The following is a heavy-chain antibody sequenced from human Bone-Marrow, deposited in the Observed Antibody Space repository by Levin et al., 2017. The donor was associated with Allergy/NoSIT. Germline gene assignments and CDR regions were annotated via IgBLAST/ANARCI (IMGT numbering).Heavy chain of an antibody. D-gene: IGHD3-3*01. J-gene: IGHJ5*02. CDR1: GFTFSHNY. Sequence: LSLTCAASGFTFSHNYMAWIRQAPGKGLECISYISSSGDNIYYADSVRGRFTISRDNAKSSLSLQMNSLRADDTAVYYCARDPYDENWFDAWGQGTLVTVSS. CDR3: ARDPYDENWFDA. V-gene: IGHV3-11*01. CDR2: ISSSGDNI.